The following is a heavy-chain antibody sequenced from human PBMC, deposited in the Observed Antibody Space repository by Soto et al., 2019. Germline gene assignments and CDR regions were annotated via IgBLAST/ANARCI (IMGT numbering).Heavy chain of an antibody. CDR1: GFTFSSYA. J-gene: IGHJ4*02. CDR2: ISYHGSHN. V-gene: IGHV3-30*18. Sequence: HVQLVESGGGVIQPGKSLRLSCAASGFTFSSYAMHWVRQAPGKGLEWVAFISYHGSHNYYADSVKGRFTIFRDNSKNTLYLQMNSLRPEDTAVYFCAKDRTTIFGVVTYYFDNWGQGTLVTVSS. CDR3: AKDRTTIFGVVTYYFDN. D-gene: IGHD3-3*01.